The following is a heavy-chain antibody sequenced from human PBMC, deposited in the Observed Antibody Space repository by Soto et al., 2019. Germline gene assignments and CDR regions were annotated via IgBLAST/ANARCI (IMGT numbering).Heavy chain of an antibody. V-gene: IGHV3-30*18. CDR3: AKERGRNRNFAMDV. D-gene: IGHD1-1*01. CDR1: GLTFSDYG. Sequence: GGSLRLSRVVSGLTFSDYGFHWVRQAPGKGLDWVAAISYDGSFVYYADSVRGRFTISRDNSRNTLDLQMNTLRHEDTAVYYCAKERGRNRNFAMDVWGQGTSVTVSS. CDR2: ISYDGSFV. J-gene: IGHJ6*02.